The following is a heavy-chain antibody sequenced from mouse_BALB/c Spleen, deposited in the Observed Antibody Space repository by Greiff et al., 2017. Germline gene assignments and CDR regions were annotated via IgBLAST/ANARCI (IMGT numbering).Heavy chain of an antibody. V-gene: IGHV5-9-4*01. CDR1: GFTFSSYA. CDR2: ISSGGSYT. J-gene: IGHJ2*01. D-gene: IGHD4-1*01. Sequence: EVKLVESGGGLVKPGGSLKLSCAASGFTFSSYAMSWVRQSPEKRLEWVAEISSGGSYTYYPDTVTGRFTISRDNAKNTLYLEMSSLRSEDTAMYYCARTKLDAFDYWGQGTTLTVSS. CDR3: ARTKLDAFDY.